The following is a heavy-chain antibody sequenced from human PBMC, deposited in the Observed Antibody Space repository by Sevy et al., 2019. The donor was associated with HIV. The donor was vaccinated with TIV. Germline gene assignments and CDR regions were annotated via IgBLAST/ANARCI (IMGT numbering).Heavy chain of an antibody. J-gene: IGHJ4*02. D-gene: IGHD2-2*01. V-gene: IGHV1-18*01. CDR2: ISAYSGDT. Sequence: ASVKVSCKTFGYTFKTYGISWVRQAPGQGLEWMGWISAYSGDTNFAQKFQGRVTMTTDTSTGTAYMELSSLRSDETAVYFCARDKPQGVVIIPGSMWGGVDYWGQGTVVTVSS. CDR3: ARDKPQGVVIIPGSMWGGVDY. CDR1: GYTFKTYG.